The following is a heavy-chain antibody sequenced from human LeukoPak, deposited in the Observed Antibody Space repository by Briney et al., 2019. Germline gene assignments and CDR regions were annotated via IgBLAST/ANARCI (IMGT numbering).Heavy chain of an antibody. CDR2: NDPTDSYT. Sequence: GESLRISCKGSGYIFTSYWITWVRQMPGKGLEWMGMNDPTDSYTNYSPSFQGHVTISTDKSISTAYLQWSSLKASDTAIYYCARRGRSSSNFDFWGQGTLVTVFS. D-gene: IGHD6-6*01. J-gene: IGHJ4*02. CDR3: ARRGRSSSNFDF. CDR1: GYIFTSYW. V-gene: IGHV5-10-1*01.